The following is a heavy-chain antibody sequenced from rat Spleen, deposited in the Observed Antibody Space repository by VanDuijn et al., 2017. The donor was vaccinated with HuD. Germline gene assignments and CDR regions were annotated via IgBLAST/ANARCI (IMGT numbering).Heavy chain of an antibody. D-gene: IGHD1-9*01. V-gene: IGHV5S10*01. CDR2: IIYDASRT. J-gene: IGHJ3*01. CDR3: ARGGYNYGWFAY. CDR1: GFTFSNYY. Sequence: EVQLVESGGGLVQPGRSMKLSCAASGFTFSNYYMAWVRQAPTKGLEWVATIIYDASRTYYRDSVKGRFTISRDNAKSTLYLQLDSLRSEDTATYYCARGGYNYGWFAYWGQGTLVTVSS.